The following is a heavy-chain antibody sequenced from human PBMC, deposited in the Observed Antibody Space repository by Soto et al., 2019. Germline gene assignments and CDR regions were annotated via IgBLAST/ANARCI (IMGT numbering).Heavy chain of an antibody. Sequence: PSETLSLTCTVSGGSISSGNYYWSWIRQPPGKGLEWIGFISYSGSTYYSTSLKSRVTISVDPAKSQFSLNLSFVTAADTAVYYFATMGTPSIGLYCFDYCGQGSLITDAS. CDR1: GGSISSGNYY. CDR3: ATMGTPSIGLYCFDY. V-gene: IGHV4-30-4*01. CDR2: ISYSGST. J-gene: IGHJ4*02. D-gene: IGHD7-27*01.